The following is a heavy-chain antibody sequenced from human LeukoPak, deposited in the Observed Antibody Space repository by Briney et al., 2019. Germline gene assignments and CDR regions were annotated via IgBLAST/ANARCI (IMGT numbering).Heavy chain of an antibody. CDR2: IHTSGST. CDR1: GGSISSGTYY. J-gene: IGHJ6*03. D-gene: IGHD4-17*01. Sequence: PSQTLSLTCTVSGGSISSGTYYWSWIRQPAGKGLEWIGRIHTSGSTNYNPSLKSRVTISVDTSKNQFSLKLSSVTAADTAVYYCARSPPEGWYGDYVSPFDYYYMDVWGKGTTVTVSS. CDR3: ARSPPEGWYGDYVSPFDYYYMDV. V-gene: IGHV4-61*02.